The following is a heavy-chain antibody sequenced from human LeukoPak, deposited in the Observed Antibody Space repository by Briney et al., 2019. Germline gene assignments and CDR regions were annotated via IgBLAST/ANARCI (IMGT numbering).Heavy chain of an antibody. J-gene: IGHJ4*02. CDR2: ISTIVSTT. Sequence: PGGSLRLSCAASGFTFSTYSMNWVRQAPGKGLEWISYISTIVSTTYYADSVKGRFTISRDNAKSSLYLQMNSLRAEDTAVYYCARGSYGDYVDDFWGQGTLVTVSS. CDR3: ARGSYGDYVDDF. CDR1: GFTFSTYS. V-gene: IGHV3-48*04. D-gene: IGHD4-17*01.